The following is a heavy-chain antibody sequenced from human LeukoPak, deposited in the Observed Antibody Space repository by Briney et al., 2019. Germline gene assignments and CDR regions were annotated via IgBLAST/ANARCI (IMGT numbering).Heavy chain of an antibody. J-gene: IGHJ6*03. CDR3: AREPIVVVPAAMTGDEASTGYYYYYYYMDV. V-gene: IGHV4-59*11. D-gene: IGHD2-2*01. Sequence: SETLSLTCTVSGASISDHYWSWIRQSPGKGLEWIGYYYNSGYFYNSGGTNYNPSLKSRVTISGDTSKNQFSLKLSSVTAADTAVYYCAREPIVVVPAAMTGDEASTGYYYYYYYMDVWGKGTTVTVSS. CDR2: YYNSGYFYNSGGT. CDR1: GASISDHY.